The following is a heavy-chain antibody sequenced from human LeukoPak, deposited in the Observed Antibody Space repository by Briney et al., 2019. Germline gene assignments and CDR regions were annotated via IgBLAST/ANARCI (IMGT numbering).Heavy chain of an antibody. Sequence: PGGSLRLSCAPSGFTFSSYGMHWVRQAPGKGLEWVAFIRYDGSNEYYADSVKGQFTISRDKSKNTLYLQMNSLRVEDTAVYYCARSSLGDYWGQGTLVTVSS. V-gene: IGHV3-30*02. J-gene: IGHJ4*02. D-gene: IGHD7-27*01. CDR2: IRYDGSNE. CDR1: GFTFSSYG. CDR3: ARSSLGDY.